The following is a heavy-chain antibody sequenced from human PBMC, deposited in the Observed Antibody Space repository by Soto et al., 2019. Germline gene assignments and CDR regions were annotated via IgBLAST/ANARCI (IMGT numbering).Heavy chain of an antibody. CDR2: ISSNGGST. CDR1: GFTFSSYA. V-gene: IGHV3-64*01. D-gene: IGHD3-3*01. Sequence: GGSLRLSCAASGFTFSSYAMHWVRQAPGKGLEYVSAISSNGGSTYYANSVKGRFTISRDNSKNTLYLQMGSLRAEDMAGYYCARDGVLRFLEWLPHQYYMDVWGKGTTVTVSS. J-gene: IGHJ6*03. CDR3: ARDGVLRFLEWLPHQYYMDV.